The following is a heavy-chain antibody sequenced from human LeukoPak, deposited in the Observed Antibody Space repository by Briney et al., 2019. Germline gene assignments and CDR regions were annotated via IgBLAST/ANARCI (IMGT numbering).Heavy chain of an antibody. CDR2: INPNSGGT. V-gene: IGHV1-2*02. J-gene: IGHJ4*02. Sequence: GASVKVSCKASGYTFTGYYMHWVRQAPGQGLEWMGWINPNSGGTNYAQKFQGRVTMTRDTSISTAYMELSRLRSDDTAVYYCARGSGTRFLEWLFDYWGQGTLVTVSS. CDR3: ARGSGTRFLEWLFDY. D-gene: IGHD3-3*01. CDR1: GYTFTGYY.